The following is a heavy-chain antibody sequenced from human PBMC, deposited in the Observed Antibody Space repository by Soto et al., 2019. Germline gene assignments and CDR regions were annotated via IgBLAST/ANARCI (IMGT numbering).Heavy chain of an antibody. CDR1: GCTFSSYA. V-gene: IGHV3-23*01. J-gene: IGHJ4*02. D-gene: IGHD3-9*01. Sequence: GSLRLACSASGCTFSSYAMSWVRQAPGKGLEWVSAISGSGGSTYYADSVKGRFTISRDNSKNTLYLQMNSLRAEDTAVYYCAKVGNLLRYFDWLPDYFDYWGQGTLVTVYS. CDR2: ISGSGGST. CDR3: AKVGNLLRYFDWLPDYFDY.